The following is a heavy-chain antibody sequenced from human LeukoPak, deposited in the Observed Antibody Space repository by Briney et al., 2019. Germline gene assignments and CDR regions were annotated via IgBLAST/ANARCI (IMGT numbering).Heavy chain of an antibody. CDR3: ARGRYYYGSGMGFDY. D-gene: IGHD3-10*01. Sequence: GSLRLSCGGSGFTFSSYSMTWVRQAPGKGLEWVGSIYHSGSTYYNPSLKSRVTISVDTSKNQFSLKLSSVTAADTAVYYCARGRYYYGSGMGFDYWGQGTLVTVSS. CDR2: IYHSGST. J-gene: IGHJ4*02. V-gene: IGHV4-38-2*01. CDR1: GFTFSSYS.